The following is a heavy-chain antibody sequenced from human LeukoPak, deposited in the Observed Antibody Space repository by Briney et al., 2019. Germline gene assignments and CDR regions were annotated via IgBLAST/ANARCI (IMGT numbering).Heavy chain of an antibody. V-gene: IGHV3-23*01. D-gene: IGHD3-22*01. CDR3: AKMARNYYDSSGPLDY. CDR2: ISESGAGT. CDR1: GITLSSYA. Sequence: PGGSLRLSCAASGITLSSYAMNWVRQAPGKGLEWVSSISESGAGTYYADSVKGRSTISRDNSKNTLYLQMNSLRVEDTAVYYCAKMARNYYDSSGPLDYWGQGTLVTVSS. J-gene: IGHJ4*02.